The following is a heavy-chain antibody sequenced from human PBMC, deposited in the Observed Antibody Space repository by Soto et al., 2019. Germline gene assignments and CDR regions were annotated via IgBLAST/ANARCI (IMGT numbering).Heavy chain of an antibody. V-gene: IGHV3-7*04. CDR1: GFTFSDYW. CDR3: TRDLNHDCGP. D-gene: IGHD2-21*01. J-gene: IGHJ5*02. Sequence: EVHLVESGGALVQPGGSLRLSCAASGFTFSDYWMTWVRQTPVKGLEGVANMNPDGSEQYYLDSVKGRFTISRDNAKNSLYLQMNNLRGEDTAVYYCTRDLNHDCGPWGQGTQVIVSS. CDR2: MNPDGSEQ.